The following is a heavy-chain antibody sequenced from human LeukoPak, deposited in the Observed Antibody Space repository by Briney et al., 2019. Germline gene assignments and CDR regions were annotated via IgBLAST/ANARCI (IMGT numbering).Heavy chain of an antibody. Sequence: ASVKVSCKAPGYTFTSYDINWVRQAPGQGLEWMGIINPSGGSTSYAQKFQGRVTMTRDTSTSTVYMEPSSLRSEDTAVYYCARDPQGYFDYWGQGTLVTVSS. CDR1: GYTFTSYD. J-gene: IGHJ4*02. CDR2: INPSGGST. CDR3: ARDPQGYFDY. V-gene: IGHV1-46*01.